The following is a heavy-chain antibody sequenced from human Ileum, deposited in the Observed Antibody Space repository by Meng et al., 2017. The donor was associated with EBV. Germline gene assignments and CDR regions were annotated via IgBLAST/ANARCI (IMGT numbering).Heavy chain of an antibody. CDR2: HSGST. CDR1: GVSISSGYFH. J-gene: IGHJ4*02. CDR3: VSYAVGAGGISY. D-gene: IGHD1-26*01. V-gene: IGHV4-30-4*01. Sequence: QWQPQESGPGLVKPSQPLSLTCAVSGVSISSGYFHWSSIPQPPGKGLEWIGHSGSTSYHPSLRSRVTISVDTSKNQFSLKVDSATAGDTAVYYCVSYAVGAGGISYWGQGILVTVSS.